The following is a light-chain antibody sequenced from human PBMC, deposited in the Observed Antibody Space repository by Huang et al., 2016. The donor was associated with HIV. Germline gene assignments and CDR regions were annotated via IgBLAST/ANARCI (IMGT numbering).Light chain of an antibody. CDR2: KAS. CDR3: QQYNSLAWT. Sequence: DIQMTQSPSTLSASVGDRVTITCRASQSISSWLAWYQQKPGKAPNLLIYKASSLESGVPSRFSGSGSGTEFTLTISSLQLDDFATYYCQQYNSLAWTFGQGTKVEIK. V-gene: IGKV1-5*03. CDR1: QSISSW. J-gene: IGKJ1*01.